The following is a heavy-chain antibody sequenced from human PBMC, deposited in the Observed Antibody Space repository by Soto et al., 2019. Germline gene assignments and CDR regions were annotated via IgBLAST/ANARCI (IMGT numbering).Heavy chain of an antibody. CDR1: GGTFSSSA. CDR3: ARENDRLQLGGNYYYILDV. J-gene: IGHJ6*02. Sequence: QVQLVQSGAEMKEPGSSVKVSCKTSGGTFSSSAISWLRQAPGQGLEWMGGIIPLFRTPDYAQKFQGRVTIAADQSTSTAYMELSSLRSEDTAVYHCARENDRLQLGGNYYYILDVWGQGTTITVSS. D-gene: IGHD4-4*01. CDR2: IIPLFRTP. V-gene: IGHV1-69*12.